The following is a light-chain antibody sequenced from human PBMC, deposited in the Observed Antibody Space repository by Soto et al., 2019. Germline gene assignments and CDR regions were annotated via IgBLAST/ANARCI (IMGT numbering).Light chain of an antibody. V-gene: IGLV4-69*01. J-gene: IGLJ3*02. CDR2: LNSDGSH. Sequence: QPVLTQSPSASASLGASVKLTCTLSSGHSSYAIAWHQQQPEKGPRYLMKLNSDGSHSKGDGIPDRFSGSSSGAERYLTISSLQSEDEADYYCQTWGTGRGVFGGGTK. CDR1: SGHSSYA. CDR3: QTWGTGRGV.